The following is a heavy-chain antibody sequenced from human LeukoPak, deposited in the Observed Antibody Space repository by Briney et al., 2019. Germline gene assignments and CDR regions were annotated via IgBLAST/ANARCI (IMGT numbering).Heavy chain of an antibody. D-gene: IGHD3-3*01. CDR3: AREGYITMFASDAFNI. Sequence: SETLSLSCAVYGGSFSGYYWSWIRQPPGKGLEWIGEINHSGSTNYNPSLKSRVTISVDTSKNQFSLKLSSVTAADTAVYYCAREGYITMFASDAFNIWGQGTMVTVSS. J-gene: IGHJ3*02. V-gene: IGHV4-34*01. CDR2: INHSGST. CDR1: GGSFSGYY.